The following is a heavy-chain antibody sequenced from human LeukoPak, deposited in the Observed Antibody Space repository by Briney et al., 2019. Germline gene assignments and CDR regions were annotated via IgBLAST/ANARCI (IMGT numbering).Heavy chain of an antibody. Sequence: PSETLSLTCAVSGGSISSSNWWSWVRQPPGKGLEWIGEIYHSGSTNYNPSLKSRVIISVDTSKNQFSLKLTSVTAADTAVYYCARVFSDDFWSGYPCYYFDYWGQGTLVTVSS. CDR3: ARVFSDDFWSGYPCYYFDY. J-gene: IGHJ4*02. CDR1: GGSISSSNW. V-gene: IGHV4-4*02. CDR2: IYHSGST. D-gene: IGHD3-3*01.